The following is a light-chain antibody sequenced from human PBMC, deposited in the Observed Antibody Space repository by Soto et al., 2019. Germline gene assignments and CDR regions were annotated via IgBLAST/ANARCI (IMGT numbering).Light chain of an antibody. V-gene: IGLV1-44*01. CDR3: AAWDDSRFKV. CDR2: SNN. Sequence: QAVVTQPPSASGTPGQRVTISCSGGSSNIGDNTVNWYQQLPGTAPKLLIYSNNQRPSGVPDRFSGSKSGTSASLAISGLQSEDEADYYCAAWDDSRFKVFGGGTKLTVL. J-gene: IGLJ3*02. CDR1: SSNIGDNT.